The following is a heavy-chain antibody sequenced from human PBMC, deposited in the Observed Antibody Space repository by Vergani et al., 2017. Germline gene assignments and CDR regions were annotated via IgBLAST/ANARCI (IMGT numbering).Heavy chain of an antibody. CDR2: LSGSGGKT. V-gene: IGHV3-23*01. CDR3: AKARDPNCKGGNCYSYYYGLDL. J-gene: IGHJ6*02. Sequence: EVARLESGGNLIQPGGSLRLSCGASVFTFSSYATTWVRLATGKGLLWVSALSGSGGKTFYTDSVKGRFTISRDDSKDTLYLQMNSLRVEDTAIYYCAKARDPNCKGGNCYSYYYGLDLWGQGTTVTVSS. D-gene: IGHD2-21*01. CDR1: VFTFSSYA.